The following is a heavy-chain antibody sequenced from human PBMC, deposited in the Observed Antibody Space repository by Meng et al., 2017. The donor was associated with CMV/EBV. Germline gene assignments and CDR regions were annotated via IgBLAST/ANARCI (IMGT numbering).Heavy chain of an antibody. J-gene: IGHJ4*02. D-gene: IGHD3-3*01. CDR3: ARDYDF. V-gene: IGHV3-30*04. Sequence: RSLRLSCAASGFTFSSYAIHWVRQAPGKGLEWVAVISYDGSNKYYADSVKGRFTISRDNSKNTLYLQMNSLRAEDTAVYYCARDYDFWGQGTLVTVSS. CDR1: GFTFSSYA. CDR2: ISYDGSNK.